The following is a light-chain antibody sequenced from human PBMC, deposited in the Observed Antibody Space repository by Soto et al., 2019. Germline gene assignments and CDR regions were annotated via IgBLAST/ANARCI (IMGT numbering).Light chain of an antibody. V-gene: IGKV1-39*01. Sequence: DIPMTQSPSSLSASLGDRVTITCRASQTISTYLNWYQQRPGKAPKLLIYDASRLQNAVPSRFSGSGSGTDFTLTITSLQPEDFATYYCQYSYSTPRTFGGGTRVESK. CDR2: DAS. CDR3: QYSYSTPRT. J-gene: IGKJ4*01. CDR1: QTISTY.